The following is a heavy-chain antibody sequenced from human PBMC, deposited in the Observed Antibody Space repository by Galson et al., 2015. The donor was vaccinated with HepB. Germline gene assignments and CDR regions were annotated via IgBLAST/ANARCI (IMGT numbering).Heavy chain of an antibody. D-gene: IGHD1-26*01. CDR2: ISSGSGTK. CDR3: VKDGFGTYYGVDY. J-gene: IGHJ4*02. V-gene: IGHV3-48*01. CDR1: GFAFNTYS. Sequence: SLRLSCAASGFAFNTYSMNWVRQAPGEGLEWVSYISSGSGTKLYADSVQGRFTISRDDAKNTLYLQMDSLRAEDTAIYYCVKDGFGTYYGVDYWGQGTLVTVSS.